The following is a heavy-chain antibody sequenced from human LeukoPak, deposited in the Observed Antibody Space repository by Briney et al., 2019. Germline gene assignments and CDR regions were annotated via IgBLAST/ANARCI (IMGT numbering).Heavy chain of an antibody. D-gene: IGHD6-13*01. Sequence: GGSLRLSCAASGFKFDDDAMHWVRQAPGKGLEWVSGMSWNSGSIGYADSVRGRFTISRDNAKKSLYLQMNSLRPEDTALYYCTKGSGSGTWYYFDYWGQGTLVTVSS. J-gene: IGHJ4*02. V-gene: IGHV3-9*01. CDR3: TKGSGSGTWYYFDY. CDR2: MSWNSGSI. CDR1: GFKFDDDA.